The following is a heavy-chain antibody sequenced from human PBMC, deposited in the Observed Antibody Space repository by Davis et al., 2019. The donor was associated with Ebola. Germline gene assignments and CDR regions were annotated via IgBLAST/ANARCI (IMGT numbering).Heavy chain of an antibody. J-gene: IGHJ5*02. CDR2: IYYSGST. CDR1: GGSISSGDYF. D-gene: IGHD2-21*01. CDR3: ARARVGISYWFDP. V-gene: IGHV4-30-4*01. Sequence: MPSETLSLTCPVSGGSISSGDYFWSWIRQPPGKGLEWIGYIYYSGSTYYNPSLKSRVTISVDTSKNQFSLKLSSVTAADTAVYYCARARVGISYWFDPWGQGTLVTVSS.